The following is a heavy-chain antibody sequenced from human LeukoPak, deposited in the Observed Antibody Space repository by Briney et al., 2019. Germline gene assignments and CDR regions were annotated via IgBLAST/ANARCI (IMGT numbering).Heavy chain of an antibody. D-gene: IGHD2-15*01. CDR1: GYSISNAYY. CDR2: IYHSGNT. CDR3: ARTGYCSGGSCYHYYYYYMDV. J-gene: IGHJ6*03. Sequence: PSETLSLTCTVSGYSISNAYYWGWIRQPPGRGLEWIGSIYHSGNTYSNPSLKSRVTISVDTSKNQFSLKLTSVTAADTAVYYCARTGYCSGGSCYHYYYYYMDVWGKGTTVTISS. V-gene: IGHV4-38-2*02.